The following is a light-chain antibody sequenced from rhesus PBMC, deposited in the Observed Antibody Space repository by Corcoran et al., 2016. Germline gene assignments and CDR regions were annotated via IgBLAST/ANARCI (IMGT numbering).Light chain of an antibody. CDR1: QVISTY. V-gene: IGKV1-25*01. Sequence: DIQMTQSPSSVSASVGDRVTITCRASQVISTYLAWYQQKPGKAPKLLLYYATALKTGVPSRFKGSVSGTDFTLIISSLQPEDFATYYCQQYNSVPYSFGQGTKVEIK. CDR2: YAT. J-gene: IGKJ2*01. CDR3: QQYNSVPYS.